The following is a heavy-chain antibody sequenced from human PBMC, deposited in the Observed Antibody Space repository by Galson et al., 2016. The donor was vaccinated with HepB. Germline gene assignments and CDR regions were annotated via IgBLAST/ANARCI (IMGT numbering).Heavy chain of an antibody. CDR2: IIPIFGTA. V-gene: IGHV1-69*13. J-gene: IGHJ5*02. CDR1: GGTFSSYA. D-gene: IGHD3-10*01. CDR3: ARGVSVYGSGSSGFDP. Sequence: SVKVSCKASGGTFSSYAISWVRQAPGQGLEWMGGIIPIFGTANYAQKFQGRVTITADESTSTAYMELSSLRSEDTAVYYCARGVSVYGSGSSGFDPWGQGTLVTASS.